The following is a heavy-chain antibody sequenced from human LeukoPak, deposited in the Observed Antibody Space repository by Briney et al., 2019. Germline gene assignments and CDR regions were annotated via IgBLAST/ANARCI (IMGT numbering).Heavy chain of an antibody. Sequence: PSETLSLTCAVYGGSFSGYSWSWIRQPPEKGLEWIGEINHSGSTNYNPSLKSRVTISVDTSKNQFSLKLSSVTAADTAVYYCARGPTETYDYVGGSYRYTYFDYWGQGTLVTVSS. J-gene: IGHJ4*02. CDR2: INHSGST. CDR1: GGSFSGYS. CDR3: ARGPTETYDYVGGSYRYTYFDY. V-gene: IGHV4-34*01. D-gene: IGHD3-16*02.